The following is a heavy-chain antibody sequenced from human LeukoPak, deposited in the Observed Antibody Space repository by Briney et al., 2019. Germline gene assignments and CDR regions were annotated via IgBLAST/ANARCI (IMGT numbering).Heavy chain of an antibody. Sequence: PGRSLRLSCAGSGFPVSSYGMQWVRQAPGKGLEWVALIWYDGSNMYYSDSAKGRFTISKDNSKNTLYLQMNSLRAEDTAVYYCTTIRGSGWSYWYFDFWGRGTLVTVSS. CDR2: IWYDGSNM. J-gene: IGHJ2*01. CDR3: TTIRGSGWSYWYFDF. CDR1: GFPVSSYG. V-gene: IGHV3-33*01. D-gene: IGHD6-19*01.